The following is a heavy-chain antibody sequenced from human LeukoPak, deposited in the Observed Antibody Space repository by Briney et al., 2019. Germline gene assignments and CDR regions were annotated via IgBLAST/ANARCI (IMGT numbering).Heavy chain of an antibody. Sequence: GGSLRLSCGASGFTVSSKYMSWVRQAPGKGLEWVSVIYSGGSKYYADSVKGRFTISRDNSKNTLYLQMNSLRAEDTAVYYCARGCSSTSCYGFDYWGQGTLVTVSS. CDR2: IYSGGSK. CDR3: ARGCSSTSCYGFDY. CDR1: GFTVSSKY. J-gene: IGHJ4*02. D-gene: IGHD2-2*01. V-gene: IGHV3-53*01.